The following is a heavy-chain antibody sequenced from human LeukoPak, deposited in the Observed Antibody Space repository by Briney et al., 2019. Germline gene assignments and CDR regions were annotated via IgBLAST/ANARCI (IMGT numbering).Heavy chain of an antibody. CDR1: GFTFTSHT. V-gene: IGHV3-21*01. CDR2: ISSSSYI. J-gene: IGHJ4*02. D-gene: IGHD2-2*01. CDR3: ARDPPVLGSSDRVHY. Sequence: GGYLRLSCAASGFTFTSHTMNWVRQAPGKGLEWVSSISSSSYIYYVDSVKGRFTISRDNAKNSLYLQMNSLRAEDTAVYYCARDPPVLGSSDRVHYWGQGTLVTVSS.